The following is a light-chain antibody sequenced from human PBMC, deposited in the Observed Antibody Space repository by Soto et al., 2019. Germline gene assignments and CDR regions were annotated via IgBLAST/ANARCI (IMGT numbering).Light chain of an antibody. CDR2: RAS. V-gene: IGKV1-5*01. Sequence: DIQMTQSPSTLPASVGDRVTITCRASQSVSMWLAWYQQKPGKAPKLLIYRASSLESGVPSRFSGSGSVTEFTLTISNLQPDDFATYYCQHHYPYSPETFGQGTKLEIK. CDR1: QSVSMW. J-gene: IGKJ2*01. CDR3: QHHYPYSPET.